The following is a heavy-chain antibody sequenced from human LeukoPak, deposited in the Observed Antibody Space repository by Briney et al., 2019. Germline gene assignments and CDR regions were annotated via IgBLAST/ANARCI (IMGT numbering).Heavy chain of an antibody. J-gene: IGHJ4*02. CDR1: GGATSGYI. Sequence: PSETLSLTCSVSGGATSGYIWTWIRQPPGKGLEWIGYIYYSGSTNYNPSLKSRVTISVDTSKNQFSLKLSSVTAADTAVYYCARVMTFGQWLVPQNWGQGTLVTVSS. CDR3: ARVMTFGQWLVPQN. V-gene: IGHV4-59*13. CDR2: IYYSGST. D-gene: IGHD6-19*01.